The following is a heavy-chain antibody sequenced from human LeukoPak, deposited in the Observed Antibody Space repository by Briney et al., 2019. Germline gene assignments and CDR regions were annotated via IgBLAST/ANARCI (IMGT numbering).Heavy chain of an antibody. CDR3: ARDRAVAGLFDP. J-gene: IGHJ5*02. CDR1: GFTFSIYW. CDR2: IKEDGSEK. D-gene: IGHD6-19*01. V-gene: IGHV3-7*01. Sequence: GGSLRLPCAASGFTFSIYWMSWVRQAPGKGLEWVANIKEDGSEKYYVDSVKGRFTISRDNAKNSLYLQMNSLRAEDTAVYHCARDRAVAGLFDPWGRGTLVTVSS.